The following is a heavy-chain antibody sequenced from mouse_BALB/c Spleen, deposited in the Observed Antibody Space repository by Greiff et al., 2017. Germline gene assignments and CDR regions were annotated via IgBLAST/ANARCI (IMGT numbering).Heavy chain of an antibody. Sequence: EVQLQQTGPELVKPGASVKISCKASGYSFTDYIMLWVKQSHGKSLEWIGNINPYYGSTSYNLKFKGKATLTVDKSSSTAYMQLNSLTSEDSAVYYCARDGITTATGAMDYWGQGTSVTVSS. J-gene: IGHJ4*01. CDR3: ARDGITTATGAMDY. CDR1: GYSFTDYI. CDR2: INPYYGST. V-gene: IGHV1-39*01. D-gene: IGHD1-2*01.